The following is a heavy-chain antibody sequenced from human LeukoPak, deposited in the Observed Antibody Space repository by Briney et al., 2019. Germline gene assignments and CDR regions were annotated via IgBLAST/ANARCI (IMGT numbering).Heavy chain of an antibody. CDR2: ISGNGGIT. CDR3: VWSRFDY. D-gene: IGHD3-10*01. J-gene: IGHJ4*02. CDR1: GFTFSNFA. V-gene: IGHV3-23*01. Sequence: GGSLRLSCAASGFTFSNFAMSWVRQAPGKGLEWVSGISGNGGITYYADSVKGRFTISRDNSKNTLYLQMNSLRAEDTAVYYCVWSRFDYWGQGTLVTVSS.